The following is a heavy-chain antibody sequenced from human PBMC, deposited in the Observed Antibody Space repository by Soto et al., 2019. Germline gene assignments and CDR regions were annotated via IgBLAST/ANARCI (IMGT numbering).Heavy chain of an antibody. D-gene: IGHD1-26*01. V-gene: IGHV4-30-2*01. CDR2: IYHSGIT. Sequence: PSETLSLTCAVSGGSISSGGYSWSWIRQPPGKGLEWSGYIYHSGITYYNPALKSRVTISVDRSKNQFSPKLSSVTAADTAVYYCARRGRDNWFAPWGQGTLVTVSS. CDR1: GGSISSGGYS. J-gene: IGHJ5*02. CDR3: ARRGRDNWFAP.